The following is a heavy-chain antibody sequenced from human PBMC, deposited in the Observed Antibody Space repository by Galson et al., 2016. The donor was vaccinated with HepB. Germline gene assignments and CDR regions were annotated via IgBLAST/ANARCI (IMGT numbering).Heavy chain of an antibody. CDR1: GFIFSAYA. Sequence: SLRLSCAASGFIFSAYAMHWVRQAPGTGLECVSATSGNADITHYVDSVKGRFTTSKDFSKSTLYLQMGSLRVEDTAVYYFVRVVNGSYYTWGQGTLVTVSS. J-gene: IGHJ5*02. V-gene: IGHV3-64D*06. D-gene: IGHD1-26*01. CDR3: VRVVNGSYYT. CDR2: TSGNADIT.